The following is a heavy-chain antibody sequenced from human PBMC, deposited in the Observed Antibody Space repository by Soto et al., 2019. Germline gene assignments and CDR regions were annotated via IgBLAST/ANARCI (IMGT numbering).Heavy chain of an antibody. D-gene: IGHD3-10*01. CDR1: GGSISSGYYY. Sequence: SETLSLTCTVSGGSISSGYYYWSWIRQPPGKGLEWIGYIYYSGSTYYNPSLKSRVTISVDTSKNQFSLKLSSVTAADTAVYYCARWWFGEFFDYWGQGTLVTVS. J-gene: IGHJ4*02. CDR2: IYYSGST. V-gene: IGHV4-30-4*01. CDR3: ARWWFGEFFDY.